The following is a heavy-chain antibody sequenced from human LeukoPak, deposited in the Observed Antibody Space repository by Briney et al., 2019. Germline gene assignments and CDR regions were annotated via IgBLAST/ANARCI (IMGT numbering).Heavy chain of an antibody. V-gene: IGHV3-7*03. CDR3: AKGPKLGDGFHCDY. J-gene: IGHJ4*02. CDR1: GFTFSSYW. CDR2: IKHDGSEK. Sequence: GSLRLSCAASGFTFSSYWMSWVRQAPGKGLEWVANIKHDGSEKYYVDSVKGRFTISRDNARNSLYLQMNSLRVEDTAVYYCAKGPKLGDGFHCDYWGQGTLVTVSS. D-gene: IGHD5-24*01.